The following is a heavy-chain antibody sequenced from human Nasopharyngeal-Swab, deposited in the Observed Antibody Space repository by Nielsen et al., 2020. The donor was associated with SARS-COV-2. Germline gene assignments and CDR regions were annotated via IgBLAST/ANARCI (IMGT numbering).Heavy chain of an antibody. J-gene: IGHJ4*02. V-gene: IGHV3-23*01. CDR1: GFTFSSSV. D-gene: IGHD3-3*01. Sequence: SLKISCASSGFTFSSSVMTWVRQAPGKGLQLLSTISGSGHRTYYADSVKGRFTISSDNSHNTLYLQMNSLRAEDTAVYYCAKDFRHNYDYWSGYFPNWGQGTLVTVSS. CDR2: ISGSGHRT. CDR3: AKDFRHNYDYWSGYFPN.